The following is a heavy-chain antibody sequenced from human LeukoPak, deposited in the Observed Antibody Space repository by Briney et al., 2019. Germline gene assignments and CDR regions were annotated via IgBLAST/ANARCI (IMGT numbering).Heavy chain of an antibody. CDR1: GGSISSSSYY. V-gene: IGHV4-39*01. J-gene: IGHJ5*02. D-gene: IGHD3-22*01. Sequence: SETLSLTCTVSGGSISSSSYYWGRIRQPPGKGLEWIGSIYYSGSTYYNPSLKSRVTISVDTSKNQFSLKLSSVTAADTAVYYCARSSYRRITMIVVPKAPENWFDPWGQGTLVTVSS. CDR3: ARSSYRRITMIVVPKAPENWFDP. CDR2: IYYSGST.